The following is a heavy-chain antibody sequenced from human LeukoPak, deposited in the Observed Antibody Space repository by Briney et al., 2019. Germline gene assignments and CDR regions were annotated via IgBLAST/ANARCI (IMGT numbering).Heavy chain of an antibody. CDR2: IIPILGIA. J-gene: IGHJ4*02. CDR3: ARSGAYCSSTSCQYYFDY. D-gene: IGHD2-2*01. Sequence: GASVKVSCKASGGTXSSYAISWVRQAPGQGLEWMGRIIPILGIANYAQKFQGRVTITADKSTSTAYMELSSLRSEDTAVYYCARSGAYCSSTSCQYYFDYWGQGTLVTVSS. CDR1: GGTXSSYA. V-gene: IGHV1-69*04.